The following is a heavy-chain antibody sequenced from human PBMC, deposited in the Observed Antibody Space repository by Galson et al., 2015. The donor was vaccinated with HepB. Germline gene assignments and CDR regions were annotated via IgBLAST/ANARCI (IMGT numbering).Heavy chain of an antibody. D-gene: IGHD3-22*01. CDR1: GFTFSSYW. CDR2: IKQDGSEK. CDR3: AREGAYYYDSSGYIDY. V-gene: IGHV3-7*01. J-gene: IGHJ4*02. Sequence: SLRLSCGASGFTFSSYWMSWARQAPGKGLERVANIKQDGSEKYCVDSVKGRFTISRDNAKNSLYLQMNSLRAEDTAVYYCAREGAYYYDSSGYIDYWGQGTLVTVSS.